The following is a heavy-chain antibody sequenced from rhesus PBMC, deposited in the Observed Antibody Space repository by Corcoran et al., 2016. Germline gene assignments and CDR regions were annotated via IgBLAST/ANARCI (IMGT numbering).Heavy chain of an antibody. D-gene: IGHD1-44*02. J-gene: IGHJ4*01. CDR3: ARDPPVGATFDY. Sequence: QVQLQESGPGLVTPSETLSLTCAVPGASLSSNFWSWIRPPPGKGLEWIGYIYGGSGSTSYNPSLKSRVTMSKDTSKNQFSLKLSSVTAADTAVYYCARDPPVGATFDYWGQGVLVTVSS. CDR2: IYGGSGST. CDR1: GASLSSNF. V-gene: IGHV4-147*01.